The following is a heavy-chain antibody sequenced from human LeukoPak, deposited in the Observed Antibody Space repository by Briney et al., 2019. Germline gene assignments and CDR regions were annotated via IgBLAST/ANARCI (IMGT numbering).Heavy chain of an antibody. V-gene: IGHV3-23*01. CDR3: AARLPVYGLDV. Sequence: GGSLRLSCVTSGFNFSTYAMSWVRQAPGKGLEWVSLIDSRGDDIHYAGSVLGRFAISRDNSKNTLYLQMNSLRAEDAAVYYCAARLPVYGLDVWGQGTTVTVSS. J-gene: IGHJ6*02. CDR2: IDSRGDDI. D-gene: IGHD2-15*01. CDR1: GFNFSTYA.